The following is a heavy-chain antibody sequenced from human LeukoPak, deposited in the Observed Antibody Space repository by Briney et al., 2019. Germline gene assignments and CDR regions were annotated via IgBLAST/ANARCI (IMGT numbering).Heavy chain of an antibody. CDR1: GYTFTSYG. Sequence: ASVKVSCKASGYTFTSYGISWLRQAPGQGLEWMGWIRTYNGNTHYAQKLQGRVTMTTDTSTSTAYMELRSLRSDDTAVYYCARSSLAVAGSVFDYWGQGTLVTVSS. V-gene: IGHV1-18*01. D-gene: IGHD6-19*01. J-gene: IGHJ4*02. CDR2: IRTYNGNT. CDR3: ARSSLAVAGSVFDY.